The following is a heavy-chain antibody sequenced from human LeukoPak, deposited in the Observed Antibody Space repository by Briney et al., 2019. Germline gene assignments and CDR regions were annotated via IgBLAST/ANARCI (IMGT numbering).Heavy chain of an antibody. CDR1: GGSISSSSYY. CDR2: IYYSGST. V-gene: IGHV4-39*01. CDR3: ASRYRSSSWYY. J-gene: IGHJ4*02. D-gene: IGHD6-13*01. Sequence: SETLSLTCTVSGGSISSSSYYWGWIRQPPGKGLEWIGSIYYSGSTYYNPSLKSRVTISVDTSKNQFSLKLSSVTAADTAVYYCASRYRSSSWYYWGQGTLVTVSS.